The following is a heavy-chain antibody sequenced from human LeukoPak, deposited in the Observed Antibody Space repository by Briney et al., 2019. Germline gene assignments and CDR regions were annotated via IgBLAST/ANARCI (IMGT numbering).Heavy chain of an antibody. CDR2: ISGSGGST. D-gene: IGHD3-22*01. CDR3: AKVSVGTYYYDSSGQYYFDY. Sequence: GGSLRLSCAASGFTFSSYAMSWVRQAPGKGLEWVSAISGSGGSTYYADSVKGRFTISRDNSKNTLYLQMNSLRAEDTAVYYCAKVSVGTYYYDSSGQYYFDYRGQGTLVTVSS. J-gene: IGHJ4*02. V-gene: IGHV3-23*01. CDR1: GFTFSSYA.